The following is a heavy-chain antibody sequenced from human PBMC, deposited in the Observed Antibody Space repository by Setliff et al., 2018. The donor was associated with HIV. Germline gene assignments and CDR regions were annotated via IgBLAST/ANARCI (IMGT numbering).Heavy chain of an antibody. Sequence: ASVKVSCKASGYTFSQYPMHWVRQAPGQRPEWMGWINTGNGNTKYSQKFQGRVAITRDTSASTAYMELSSLRSEDTAVYFCARPQHLVDDIFNFWGQGTLVTVSS. V-gene: IGHV1-3*04. CDR1: GYTFSQYP. D-gene: IGHD3-9*01. CDR3: ARPQHLVDDIFNF. CDR2: INTGNGNT. J-gene: IGHJ4*03.